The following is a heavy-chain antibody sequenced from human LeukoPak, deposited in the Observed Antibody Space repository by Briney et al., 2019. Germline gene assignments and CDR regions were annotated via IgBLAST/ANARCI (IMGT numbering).Heavy chain of an antibody. D-gene: IGHD2-15*01. CDR3: AKVSCSGGSCFTDYFDY. CDR2: ISGSGGST. J-gene: IGHJ4*02. Sequence: GGSLRLSCAASGFTFSSYWMSWVRQAPGKGLEWVSAISGSGGSTYYADSVKGRFTISRDTSKNTLYLQMNSLRAEDTAVYYCAKVSCSGGSCFTDYFDYWGQGTLVTVSS. CDR1: GFTFSSYW. V-gene: IGHV3-23*01.